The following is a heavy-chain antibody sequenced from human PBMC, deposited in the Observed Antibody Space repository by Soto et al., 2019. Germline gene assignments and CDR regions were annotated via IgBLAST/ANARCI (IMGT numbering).Heavy chain of an antibody. CDR2: ISYDGSNK. J-gene: IGHJ4*02. D-gene: IGHD6-19*01. Sequence: QVQLLESGGGVVQPGRSLRLSCAASGFTFSSYGMHWVRQAPGKGLEWVAVISYDGSNKYYADSVKGRFTISRDNSKNTLYLQMNSLRAEDTAVYYCAKDGAVAGLGYWGQGTLVTVSS. CDR3: AKDGAVAGLGY. CDR1: GFTFSSYG. V-gene: IGHV3-30*18.